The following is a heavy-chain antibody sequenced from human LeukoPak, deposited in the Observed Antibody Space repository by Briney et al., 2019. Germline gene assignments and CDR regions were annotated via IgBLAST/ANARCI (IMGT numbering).Heavy chain of an antibody. CDR3: ARWDGGAALQH. D-gene: IGHD1-26*01. CDR2: ISYDGSNK. CDR1: GFTFSSYA. Sequence: GGSLRLSCAASGFTFSSYAMHWVRQAPGKGLEWVAVISYDGSNKYYADSVKGRFTISRDNSKNTLYPQMNSLRAEDTAVYYCARWDGGAALQHWGQGTLVTVSS. V-gene: IGHV3-30-3*01. J-gene: IGHJ1*01.